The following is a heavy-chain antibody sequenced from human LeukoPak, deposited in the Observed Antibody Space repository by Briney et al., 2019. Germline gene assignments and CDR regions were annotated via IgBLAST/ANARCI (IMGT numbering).Heavy chain of an antibody. Sequence: PGGSLRLSCAASGFTFDDYGMSWVRQAPGKGLEWVSGINWNGGSTGYADSVKGRFTISRDNAKNSLYLQMNSLRAEDTALYYCARAPNYYDSSGYYFDYWGQGTLVTVSS. V-gene: IGHV3-20*04. J-gene: IGHJ4*02. D-gene: IGHD3-22*01. CDR3: ARAPNYYDSSGYYFDY. CDR1: GFTFDDYG. CDR2: INWNGGST.